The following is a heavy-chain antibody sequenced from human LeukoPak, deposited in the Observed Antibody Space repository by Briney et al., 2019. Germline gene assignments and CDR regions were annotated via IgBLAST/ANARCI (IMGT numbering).Heavy chain of an antibody. Sequence: GGSLRLSCAASGFTFSSYAMSWVRQAPGKGLEWVSAISGSGGSTCYADSVKGRFTISRDNSKNTLYLQMNSLRAEDTAVYYCAKASYDFWSGYYLVDYFDYWGQGTLVTVSS. D-gene: IGHD3-3*01. CDR3: AKASYDFWSGYYLVDYFDY. V-gene: IGHV3-23*01. CDR2: ISGSGGST. J-gene: IGHJ4*02. CDR1: GFTFSSYA.